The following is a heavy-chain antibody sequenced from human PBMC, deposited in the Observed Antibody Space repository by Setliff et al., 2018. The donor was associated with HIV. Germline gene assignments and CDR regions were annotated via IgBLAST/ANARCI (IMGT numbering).Heavy chain of an antibody. CDR3: ARAAGYSSQLSNFDY. J-gene: IGHJ4*02. CDR2: IYTSGST. CDR1: GDSITSHY. D-gene: IGHD6-13*01. V-gene: IGHV4-4*07. Sequence: SETLSLTCSVSGDSITSHYWNWIRQPAGKGLEWIGRIYTSGSTNYNPSLKSRVTISVDTSKNQFSLKLSSVTAADTAVYYCARAAGYSSQLSNFDYWGQGTLVTVSS.